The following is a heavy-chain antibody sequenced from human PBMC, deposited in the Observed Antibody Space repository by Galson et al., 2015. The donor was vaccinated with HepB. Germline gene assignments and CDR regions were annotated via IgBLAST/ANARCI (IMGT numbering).Heavy chain of an antibody. D-gene: IGHD2-2*01. Sequence: SVKVSCKASGYTFTSYGISWVRQAPGQGLEWMGWISAYNGNTNYAQKLQGRVTMTTDTSTSTAYMELRSLRSDDTAVYYCARGVVPAAALSPRFDYWGQGTLATVSS. V-gene: IGHV1-18*04. CDR3: ARGVVPAAALSPRFDY. CDR2: ISAYNGNT. J-gene: IGHJ4*02. CDR1: GYTFTSYG.